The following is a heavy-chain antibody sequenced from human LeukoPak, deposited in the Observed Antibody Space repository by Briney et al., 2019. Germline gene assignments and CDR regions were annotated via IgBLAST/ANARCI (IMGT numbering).Heavy chain of an antibody. Sequence: ASVKVSCKASGYTFTGYYMHWVRQAPGQGLEWMGWINPNSGGTNYAQKFQGRVTMTRDTSISTAYMELSRLRSDDTAVYYCARDLLVRGVHIDAIDIWGQGTMVTVSS. V-gene: IGHV1-2*02. CDR1: GYTFTGYY. CDR2: INPNSGGT. J-gene: IGHJ3*02. CDR3: ARDLLVRGVHIDAIDI. D-gene: IGHD3-10*01.